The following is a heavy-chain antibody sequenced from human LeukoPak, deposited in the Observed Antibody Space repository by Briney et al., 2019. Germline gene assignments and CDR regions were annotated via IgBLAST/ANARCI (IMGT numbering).Heavy chain of an antibody. CDR3: ARDFTHLGYCSGGSCYVTLYY. J-gene: IGHJ4*02. CDR2: ISYDGSNK. V-gene: IGHV3-30-3*01. D-gene: IGHD2-15*01. Sequence: GGSLRLSCAASGFTFSSYAMHWVRQAPGKGLEWVAVISYDGSNKYYADSVKGRFTISRDNSKNTLYLQMNSLRAEDTAVYYCARDFTHLGYCSGGSCYVTLYYWGQGTLVTVSS. CDR1: GFTFSSYA.